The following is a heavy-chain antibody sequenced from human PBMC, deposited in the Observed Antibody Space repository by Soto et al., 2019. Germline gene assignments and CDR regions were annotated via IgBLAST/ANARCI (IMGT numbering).Heavy chain of an antibody. Sequence: PGGSLRLSCAASGFSFDDYGMHWVRQAPGKGLEWVSGIGGNGRTTYYADSVKGRFTISRDNSKNTLYLQMSSLRAEDTAVYYCAKDYQAPDYWGQGTLVNVSS. J-gene: IGHJ4*02. V-gene: IGHV3-23*01. CDR2: IGGNGRTT. CDR3: AKDYQAPDY. CDR1: GFSFDDYG. D-gene: IGHD3-16*02.